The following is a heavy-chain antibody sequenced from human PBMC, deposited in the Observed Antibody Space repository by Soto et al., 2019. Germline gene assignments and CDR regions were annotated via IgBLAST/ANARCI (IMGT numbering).Heavy chain of an antibody. CDR2: IYPGDSDT. CDR1: GYSFTSYW. D-gene: IGHD2-2*01. CDR3: ARRDVVVPAAGYYYGMDV. J-gene: IGHJ6*02. Sequence: PGESLKISCKGSGYSFTSYWIGWVRQMPGKGLEWMGIIYPGDSDTRYSPSFQGHVTISADKSISTAYLQWSSLKASDTAMYYCARRDVVVPAAGYYYGMDVWGQGTTVTVSS. V-gene: IGHV5-51*01.